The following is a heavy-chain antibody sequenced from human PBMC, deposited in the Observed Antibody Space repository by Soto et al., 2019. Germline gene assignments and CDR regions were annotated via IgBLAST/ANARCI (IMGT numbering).Heavy chain of an antibody. Sequence: GGSLRLSCAASGFTFSTSAMHWVRQASGKGLEWVGRIRSKPNSYATEYAASVKGRFTISRDDSKNTAYLQMNSLKTEDTAVYFCTSWTTVITLTDYRGRGTLVTGSS. CDR2: IRSKPNSYAT. CDR3: TSWTTVITLTDY. J-gene: IGHJ4*02. V-gene: IGHV3-73*01. CDR1: GFTFSTSA. D-gene: IGHD4-17*01.